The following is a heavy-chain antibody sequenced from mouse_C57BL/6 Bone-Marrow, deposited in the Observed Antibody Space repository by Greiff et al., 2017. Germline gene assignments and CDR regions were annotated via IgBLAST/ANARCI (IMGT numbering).Heavy chain of an antibody. CDR2: INPNNGGT. J-gene: IGHJ1*03. Sequence: EVQLQQSGPELVKPGASVKMSCKASGYTFTDYNMHWVKQSHGKSLEWIGYINPNNGGTSYNQKFKGKATLTVNKSSSTAYMELRSLTSEDSAVYYCATGSNPNWYFDVWGTGTTVTVSS. D-gene: IGHD1-1*01. V-gene: IGHV1-22*01. CDR1: GYTFTDYN. CDR3: ATGSNPNWYFDV.